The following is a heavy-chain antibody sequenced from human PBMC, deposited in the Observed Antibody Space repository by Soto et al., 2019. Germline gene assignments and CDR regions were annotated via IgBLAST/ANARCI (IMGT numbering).Heavy chain of an antibody. D-gene: IGHD3-16*01. V-gene: IGHV4-4*02. J-gene: IGHJ3*02. Sequence: QVQLQESGPGLVKPSGTLSLTCSLSGGSIYGSNWWSWVRQPPGKGLEWIGEIFHSGSTHYNPSRKSRVTMSVYKSKKQFSLILRAVTAADTAGYYCARYPGTTVGGVIWGQGTMVTVSS. CDR3: ARYPGTTVGGVI. CDR1: GGSIYGSNW. CDR2: IFHSGST.